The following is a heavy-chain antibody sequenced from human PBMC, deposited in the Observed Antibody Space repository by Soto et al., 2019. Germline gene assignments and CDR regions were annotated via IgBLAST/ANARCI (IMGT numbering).Heavy chain of an antibody. Sequence: SETLSLTCTVSGGSVSSGSYYWSWIRQPPGKGLEWIVYIYYSGSTNYNPSLKSRVTISVDTSKNQFPLKLSSVTAADTAVYYCAREKAIAVAGRATKAAAAMDVWGQGTTVTVSS. CDR1: GGSVSSGSYY. D-gene: IGHD6-19*01. CDR3: AREKAIAVAGRATKAAAAMDV. CDR2: IYYSGST. J-gene: IGHJ6*02. V-gene: IGHV4-61*01.